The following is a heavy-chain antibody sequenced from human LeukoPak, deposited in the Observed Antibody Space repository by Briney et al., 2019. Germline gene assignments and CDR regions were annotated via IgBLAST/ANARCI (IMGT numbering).Heavy chain of an antibody. J-gene: IGHJ4*02. V-gene: IGHV4-59*08. CDR2: IYHSEST. CDR3: ARQAGGTSGPFDY. Sequence: SETLSLTCTVSGGSISSSYCSWIRQPPGKGLEWIGYIYHSESTNYNPSLKSRVTISVDTSENQFSLKLSSVTAADTAVYYCARQAGGTSGPFDYWGQGTLVTVSS. D-gene: IGHD4-23*01. CDR1: GGSISSSY.